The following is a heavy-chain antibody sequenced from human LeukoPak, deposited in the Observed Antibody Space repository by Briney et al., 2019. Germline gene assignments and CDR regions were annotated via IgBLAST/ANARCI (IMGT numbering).Heavy chain of an antibody. J-gene: IGHJ4*02. V-gene: IGHV3-7*01. CDR3: ARAGSNWNYVY. Sequence: GGSLRLSCAASGFTFRGFLRSWVRQTPGKGLEWVANIKKDGSEKYYADSVKGRFTISRDNSKSYLSLQMNSLRAEDTAVYYCARAGSNWNYVYWGQGTLVTVSS. D-gene: IGHD1-7*01. CDR2: IKKDGSEK. CDR1: GFTFRGFL.